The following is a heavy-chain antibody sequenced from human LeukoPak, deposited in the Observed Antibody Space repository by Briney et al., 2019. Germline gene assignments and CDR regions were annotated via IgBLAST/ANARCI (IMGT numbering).Heavy chain of an antibody. V-gene: IGHV3-21*01. Sequence: PGGSLRLSCAASGFTFSSYSMNWVRQAPGKGLEWVSSISSSSSYIYYADSMKGRFTISRDNAKNSVFLQMNSLRAEDTAVYYCARGLGGTEPSNYWGQGTLVTVSS. CDR3: ARGLGGTEPSNY. CDR1: GFTFSSYS. CDR2: ISSSSSYI. J-gene: IGHJ4*02. D-gene: IGHD1-1*01.